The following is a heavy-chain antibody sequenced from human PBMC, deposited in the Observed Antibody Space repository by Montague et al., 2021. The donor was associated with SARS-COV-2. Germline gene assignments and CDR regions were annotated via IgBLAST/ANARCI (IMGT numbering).Heavy chain of an antibody. CDR1: GDSVSSTSAA. J-gene: IGHJ4*02. CDR3: ARAYCSSTSCYPIDY. CDR2: TYFPSKWSS. V-gene: IGHV6-1*01. D-gene: IGHD2-2*01. Sequence: CAISGDSVSSTSAAWNWIRQSPSRGLEWLGRTYFPSKWSSEYALSVKSRLIISPDTSKNQFSLRLMSVTPDDTAVYYCARAYCSSTSCYPIDYWSQGTLVTGSS.